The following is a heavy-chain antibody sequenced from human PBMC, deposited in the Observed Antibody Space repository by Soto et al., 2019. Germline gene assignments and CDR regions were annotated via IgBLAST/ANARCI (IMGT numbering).Heavy chain of an antibody. CDR3: AREHEVGASLLWFYYYYGMDV. J-gene: IGHJ6*02. V-gene: IGHV3-33*01. CDR1: GFTFSSYG. D-gene: IGHD3-10*01. Sequence: LRLSCAASGFTFSSYGMRWVRQAPGKGLEWVAVIWYDGSNKYYADSVKGRFTISRDNSKNTLYLQMNSLRAEDTAVYYCAREHEVGASLLWFYYYYGMDVWGQGTTVTVSS. CDR2: IWYDGSNK.